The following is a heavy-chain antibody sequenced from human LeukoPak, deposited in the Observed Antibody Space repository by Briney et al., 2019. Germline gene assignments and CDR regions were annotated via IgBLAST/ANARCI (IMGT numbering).Heavy chain of an antibody. D-gene: IGHD2-2*01. CDR1: GYSISSGYY. Sequence: PSETLSLTCAVSGYSISSGYYWGCIRQPPRKGLEWIGSIYHGGSTYYNPSLKSRVTISVDTSKNQFSLKLSSVTAADTAVYYCARGYDPTRPFDYWGQGTLVTVSS. CDR3: ARGYDPTRPFDY. V-gene: IGHV4-38-2*01. J-gene: IGHJ4*02. CDR2: IYHGGST.